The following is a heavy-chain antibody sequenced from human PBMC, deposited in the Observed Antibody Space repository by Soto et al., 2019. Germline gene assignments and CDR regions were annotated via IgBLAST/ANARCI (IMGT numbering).Heavy chain of an antibody. CDR3: ARSREMYYYDSSGYYAH. D-gene: IGHD3-22*01. J-gene: IGHJ1*01. CDR2: VSFSGRT. CDR1: CNSIFILYS. V-gene: IGHV4-59*01. Sequence: TLSLTCSILCNSIFILYSWHPIRQSPGKELEWIGYVSFSGRTSYNPSLKSRVTISVDTSKNQLSLKLSSVSAADTAVYYCARSREMYYYDSSGYYAHWGQG.